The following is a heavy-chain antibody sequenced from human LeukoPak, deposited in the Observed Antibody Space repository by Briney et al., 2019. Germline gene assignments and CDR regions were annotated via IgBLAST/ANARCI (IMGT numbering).Heavy chain of an antibody. J-gene: IGHJ3*02. V-gene: IGHV3-9*01. CDR2: ISWNSVSI. CDR3: AKELGGGSDGLDI. CDR1: GITFDDYA. D-gene: IGHD2-15*01. Sequence: PGRSLRLSCAASGITFDDYAMYSVRHGPGKGLEWVAGISWNSVSIGYADSVKGRFTISRDNAKNSLYLQMNRLRNEDTALYYCAKELGGGSDGLDIWGQGTMVTVCS.